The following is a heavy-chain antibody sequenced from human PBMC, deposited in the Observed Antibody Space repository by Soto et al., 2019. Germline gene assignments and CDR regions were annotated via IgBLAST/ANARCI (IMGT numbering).Heavy chain of an antibody. CDR2: INPHSGST. V-gene: IGHV1-2*02. Sequence: QVQVVQSGLEVKKPGPSLKISCKTSGYGFTADYQPWGQPPPGQGLEWWGWINPHSGSTNFAQKFLGRVSMTRDTSISTAYMELFSLTSDDTAIYYCARAVYCGDDCYSYGMDVWGQGTTVTVSS. CDR1: GYGFTADY. J-gene: IGHJ6*02. CDR3: ARAVYCGDDCYSYGMDV. D-gene: IGHD2-21*02.